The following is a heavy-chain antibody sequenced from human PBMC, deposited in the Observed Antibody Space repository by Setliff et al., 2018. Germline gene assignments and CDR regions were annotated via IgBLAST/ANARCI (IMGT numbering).Heavy chain of an antibody. Sequence: PSETLSLTCTVSDGSSSSHYWSWIRQPPGKGLERIGYIHFSGTTNYNPSLKSRVPISADISKNEFSLNLRSVTAADTAVYFCARDRFGVPANDWGQGILVTVSS. J-gene: IGHJ4*02. CDR2: IHFSGTT. CDR3: ARDRFGVPAND. V-gene: IGHV4-59*11. D-gene: IGHD3-3*01. CDR1: DGSSSSHY.